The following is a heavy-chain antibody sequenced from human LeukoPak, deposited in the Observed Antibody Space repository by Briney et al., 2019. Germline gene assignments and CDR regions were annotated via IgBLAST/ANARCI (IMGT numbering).Heavy chain of an antibody. J-gene: IGHJ4*02. CDR1: GYTFTGYY. CDR2: INLNSGGT. CDR3: ARDSRPYYYDSSGSMVLDY. V-gene: IGHV1-2*06. Sequence: ASVKVSCKASGYTFTGYYMPWVRQAPGQGLEWMGRINLNSGGTNYAQKFQGRVTMTRDTSISTAYMELSRLRSDDTAVYYCARDSRPYYYDSSGSMVLDYWGQGTLVTVSS. D-gene: IGHD3-22*01.